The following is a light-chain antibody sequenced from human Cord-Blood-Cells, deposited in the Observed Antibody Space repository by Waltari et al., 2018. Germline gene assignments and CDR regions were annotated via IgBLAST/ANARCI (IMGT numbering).Light chain of an antibody. CDR2: SNN. Sequence: QSVLTQPPSASGTPGQRVTISCSGSSSNIGSNTVNLYQPLPGTAPKLLIYSNNQRPSGFPDRFSGSKSGTSASLAISGLQSEDEADYYCVAWDDSLNGPVVFGGGTKLTVL. J-gene: IGLJ2*01. CDR3: VAWDDSLNGPVV. CDR1: SSNIGSNT. V-gene: IGLV1-44*01.